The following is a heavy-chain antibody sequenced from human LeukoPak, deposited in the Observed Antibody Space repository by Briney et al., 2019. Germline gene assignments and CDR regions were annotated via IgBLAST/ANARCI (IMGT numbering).Heavy chain of an antibody. Sequence: SETLSLTCGVCGGSFRGYYRTWIRHPPGKGLEWIGEINHYGTTNYNPSLKSRVTISEDTSKNQFSLKLSSVTAADTAVYYCARAKDGGSYLGSYYYYMDVWGKGTTVTVSS. V-gene: IGHV4-34*01. J-gene: IGHJ6*03. CDR2: INHYGTT. CDR3: ARAKDGGSYLGSYYYYMDV. CDR1: GGSFRGYY. D-gene: IGHD1-26*01.